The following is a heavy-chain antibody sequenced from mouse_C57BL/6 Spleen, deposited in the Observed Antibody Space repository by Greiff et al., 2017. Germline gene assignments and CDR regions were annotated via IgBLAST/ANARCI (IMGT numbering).Heavy chain of an antibody. J-gene: IGHJ2*01. CDR2: INPSSGYP. D-gene: IGHD1-1*01. CDR1: GYTFTSYW. Sequence: VQLQQSGAELAKPGASVKLSCKASGYTFTSYWMHWVKQRPGQGLEWIGYINPSSGYPKYNQKFEDKATLTADKSSSTAYMQLSSLIYEDSAVYYCARDYYGSSYGYWGQGTTLTVSS. V-gene: IGHV1-7*01. CDR3: ARDYYGSSYGY.